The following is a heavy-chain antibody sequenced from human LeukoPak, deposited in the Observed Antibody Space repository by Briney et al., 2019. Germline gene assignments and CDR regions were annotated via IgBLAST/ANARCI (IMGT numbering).Heavy chain of an antibody. CDR2: IYYSGST. V-gene: IGHV4-59*01. Sequence: SETLSLTCTVSGGSISSYYWSWIRQPPGKGLEWIGYIYYSGSTNYNPSLKSRVTISVDSSKNQFSLKLSSVTAADTAVYHCARAYIVGAICYFDYWGQGTLVTVSS. D-gene: IGHD1-26*01. CDR1: GGSISSYY. J-gene: IGHJ4*02. CDR3: ARAYIVGAICYFDY.